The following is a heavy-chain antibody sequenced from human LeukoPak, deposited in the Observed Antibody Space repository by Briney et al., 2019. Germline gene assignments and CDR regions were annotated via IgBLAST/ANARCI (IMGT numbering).Heavy chain of an antibody. D-gene: IGHD4-23*01. CDR3: ARGGRVTTVVTLLDY. CDR1: GYTFTGYY. Sequence: WASVKVSCKASGYTFTGYYMHWARQAPGQGLEWMGWINPNSHGTNYAQKFQGRVTMTRDTSISTAYMELSRLRSDDTAVYYCARGGRVTTVVTLLDYWGQGTLVTVSS. V-gene: IGHV1-2*02. J-gene: IGHJ4*02. CDR2: INPNSHGT.